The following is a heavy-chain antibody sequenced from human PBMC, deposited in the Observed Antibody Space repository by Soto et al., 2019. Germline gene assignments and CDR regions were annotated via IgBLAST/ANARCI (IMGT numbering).Heavy chain of an antibody. D-gene: IGHD6-19*01. V-gene: IGHV3-66*04. CDR3: ARLSQWLALDY. Sequence: EVQLVESGGGLVQPGGSLRLSCAASGFTVSSNYMSWVRQAPGKGLEWVSVIYSGGSTYYADSVKGRFTISRDNSKNTLYLQMNSLRAEDTAVYYCARLSQWLALDYWGQGTLVTVSS. CDR2: IYSGGST. CDR1: GFTVSSNY. J-gene: IGHJ4*02.